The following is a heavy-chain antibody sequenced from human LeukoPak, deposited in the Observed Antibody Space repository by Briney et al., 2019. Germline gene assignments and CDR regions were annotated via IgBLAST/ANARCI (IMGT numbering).Heavy chain of an antibody. V-gene: IGHV4-30-2*01. D-gene: IGHD3-3*01. CDR1: GGSISSGYY. J-gene: IGHJ5*02. Sequence: SETLSLTCTVSGGSISSGYYWSWIRQPPGEGLEWIGYIYHSGSTYYNPSLKSRVTISVDRSKNQFSLKLSSVTAADTAVYYCARNKIPDFWSGGENWFDPWGQGTLVTVSS. CDR3: ARNKIPDFWSGGENWFDP. CDR2: IYHSGST.